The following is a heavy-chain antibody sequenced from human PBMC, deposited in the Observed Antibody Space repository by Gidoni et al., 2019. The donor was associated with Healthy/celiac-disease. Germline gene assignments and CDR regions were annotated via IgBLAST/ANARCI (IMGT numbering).Heavy chain of an antibody. CDR3: ASLHYPEMAWTRVDY. Sequence: QVQLQQWGAGLLKPSETLSLTCAISGGSFSGYYWSWIRQPPGKGLEWIGEVNHSGSTNYNPALKSRVTISVDTSKTQFSLKLSAVTAADTAVYYCASLHYPEMAWTRVDYWGQGTLVTVSS. CDR2: VNHSGST. V-gene: IGHV4-34*01. CDR1: GGSFSGYY. D-gene: IGHD3-10*01. J-gene: IGHJ4*02.